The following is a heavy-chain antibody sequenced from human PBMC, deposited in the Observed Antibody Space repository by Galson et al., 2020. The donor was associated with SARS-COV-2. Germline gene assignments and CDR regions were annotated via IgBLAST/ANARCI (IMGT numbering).Heavy chain of an antibody. CDR1: GFSFSSYW. Sequence: GESLKISCAASGFSFSSYWMTWVRQAPGKGLEWVANIKQDGSDKYYVDSVKGRFTNSRDNAKNSLYLHMNSLRAEDTAVYYCARESYDSGWFDYWGQGTLVTVSS. D-gene: IGHD6-19*01. CDR2: IKQDGSDK. V-gene: IGHV3-7*03. J-gene: IGHJ4*02. CDR3: ARESYDSGWFDY.